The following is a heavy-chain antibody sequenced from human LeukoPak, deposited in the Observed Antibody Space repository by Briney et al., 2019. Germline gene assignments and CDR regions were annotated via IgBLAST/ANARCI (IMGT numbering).Heavy chain of an antibody. Sequence: TSETLSLTCTVSGGSISSSSYYWGWIRQPPGKGLEWIGSIYYSGSTYYNPSLKSRVTISVDTSKNQFSLKLSSVTAADTAVYYCTRVFAYGGNSDYWGQGTLVTVSS. J-gene: IGHJ4*02. D-gene: IGHD4-23*01. V-gene: IGHV4-39*07. CDR1: GGSISSSSYY. CDR2: IYYSGST. CDR3: TRVFAYGGNSDY.